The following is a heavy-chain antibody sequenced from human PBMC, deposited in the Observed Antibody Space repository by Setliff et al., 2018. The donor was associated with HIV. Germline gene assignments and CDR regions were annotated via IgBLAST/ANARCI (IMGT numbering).Heavy chain of an antibody. Sequence: SETLSLTCAVYNGSFSGYYWSWIRQPPGKGLEWIGELDHSGATNYTPSLNSSVTMSVDTSKNQFSLKLNSMTAAGTAVYYGARGLDDGSGSFSSRRRSHSFPRWGQGTLVTVS. CDR2: LDHSGAT. D-gene: IGHD3-10*01. CDR1: NGSFSGYY. CDR3: ARGLDDGSGSFSSRRRSHSFPR. J-gene: IGHJ4*02. V-gene: IGHV4-34*01.